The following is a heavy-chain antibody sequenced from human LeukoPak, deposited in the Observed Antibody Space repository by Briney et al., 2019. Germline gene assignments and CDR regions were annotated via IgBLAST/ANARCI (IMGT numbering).Heavy chain of an antibody. V-gene: IGHV3-7*01. D-gene: IGHD3-3*01. CDR2: IKQDGSEK. J-gene: IGHJ4*02. CDR3: ARVAYYDFWSGYRENDY. CDR1: GFTFSSYW. Sequence: GGSLRLSCAASGFTFSSYWMSWVRQAPGKGLEWVANIKQDGSEKYYVDSVKGRFTISRDNAKNSLYLQMNSLRAEDTAVYYCARVAYYDFWSGYRENDYWGQGTLATVSS.